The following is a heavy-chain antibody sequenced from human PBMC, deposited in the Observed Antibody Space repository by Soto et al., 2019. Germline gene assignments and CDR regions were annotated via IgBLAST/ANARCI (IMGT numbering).Heavy chain of an antibody. V-gene: IGHV4-34*01. D-gene: IGHD5-12*01. CDR3: ARSDRVDIVAPIRRTPGTWFDP. CDR2: INHSGST. J-gene: IGHJ5*02. CDR1: GGTFSGYY. Sequence: PSETLSLTCAGYGGTFSGYYWSWIRQPPGKGLEWIGEINHSGSTNYNPSLKSRVTISVATSKNQLSLKLSSVTAADTAVYYCARSDRVDIVAPIRRTPGTWFDPWGQGTLVTVSS.